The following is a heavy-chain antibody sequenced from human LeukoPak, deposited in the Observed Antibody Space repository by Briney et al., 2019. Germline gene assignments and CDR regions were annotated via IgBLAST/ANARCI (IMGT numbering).Heavy chain of an antibody. CDR1: GYTFISHG. CDR2: ISAYNGNT. Sequence: ASVKVSCKASGYTFISHGISWVRQAAGQGLEWMGWISAYNGNTKYSQKLQGRVTMTTDTSTSTAYMDLRSLRSDDTAVYYCARVDTGYDILTGYPDYYYMDVWGKGTTVTVSS. V-gene: IGHV1-18*01. J-gene: IGHJ6*03. D-gene: IGHD3-9*01. CDR3: ARVDTGYDILTGYPDYYYMDV.